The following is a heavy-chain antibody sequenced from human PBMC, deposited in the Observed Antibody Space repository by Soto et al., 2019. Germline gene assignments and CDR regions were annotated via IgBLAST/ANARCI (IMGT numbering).Heavy chain of an antibody. D-gene: IGHD1-20*01. V-gene: IGHV3-30*18. Sequence: PGGSLRLSCAASGFTFSSYGMHWVRQAPGKGLEWVAVISYDGSNKYYADSVKGRFTISRDNSKNTLYLQMNSLRVEDTAVYYCAKDRIRTPYYFDYWGQGTLVTVSS. J-gene: IGHJ4*02. CDR2: ISYDGSNK. CDR3: AKDRIRTPYYFDY. CDR1: GFTFSSYG.